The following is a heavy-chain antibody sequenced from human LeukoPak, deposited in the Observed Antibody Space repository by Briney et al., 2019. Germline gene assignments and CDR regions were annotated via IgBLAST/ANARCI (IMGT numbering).Heavy chain of an antibody. CDR2: IYYSGST. CDR3: ARSARSRWYFDL. Sequence: SETLSLTCTVSGGSISSYYWSWIRQPPGKGLEWIGYIYYSGSTNYNPSLKSRVTISVDTSKNQFSLKLSSVTAADTAVYYRARSARSRWYFDLWGRGTLVTVSS. J-gene: IGHJ2*01. CDR1: GGSISSYY. V-gene: IGHV4-59*08.